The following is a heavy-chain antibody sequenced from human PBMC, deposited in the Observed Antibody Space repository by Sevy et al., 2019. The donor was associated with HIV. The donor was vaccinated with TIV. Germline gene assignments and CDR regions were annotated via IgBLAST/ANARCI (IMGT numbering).Heavy chain of an antibody. J-gene: IGHJ4*02. CDR3: ARAVGKDGAY. V-gene: IGHV3-7*03. CDR2: INQDGSVI. CDR1: GFTFSDSW. D-gene: IGHD2-8*01. Sequence: GGSLRLSCTASGFTFSDSWMHWVRQAPGKGLEWLANINQDGSVIYYADSVKGRFTISRDNSRNSVFLQMSSLRAGDTATYYCARAVGKDGAYWAQGTLVTVSS.